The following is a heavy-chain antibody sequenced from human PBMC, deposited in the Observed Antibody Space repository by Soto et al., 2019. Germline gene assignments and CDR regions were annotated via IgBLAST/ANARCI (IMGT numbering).Heavy chain of an antibody. CDR1: GFTFSSYS. D-gene: IGHD6-6*01. V-gene: IGHV3-21*01. Sequence: PGGSLRLSCAASGFTFSSYSMNWVRQAPGKGLEWVSSISSSSSYIYYADSVKGRFTISRDNAKNSLYLQMNSLRAEDTAVYYCARDSKPSKQLVVDYWGQGXLVTVYS. CDR3: ARDSKPSKQLVVDY. J-gene: IGHJ4*02. CDR2: ISSSSSYI.